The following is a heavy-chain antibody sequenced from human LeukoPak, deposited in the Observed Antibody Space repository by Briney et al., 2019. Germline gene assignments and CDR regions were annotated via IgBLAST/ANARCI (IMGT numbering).Heavy chain of an antibody. J-gene: IGHJ4*02. D-gene: IGHD4-17*01. CDR3: ARDDGDYAHPVDY. Sequence: GGSLRLSCAASGFTFSSYSMSWVRQAPGKGLEWVSYIGTSNSRIYYADSVKGRFTISRDNAKNSLYLQMNSLRAEDTAVYYCARDDGDYAHPVDYWGQGTLVTVSS. V-gene: IGHV3-48*04. CDR1: GFTFSSYS. CDR2: IGTSNSRI.